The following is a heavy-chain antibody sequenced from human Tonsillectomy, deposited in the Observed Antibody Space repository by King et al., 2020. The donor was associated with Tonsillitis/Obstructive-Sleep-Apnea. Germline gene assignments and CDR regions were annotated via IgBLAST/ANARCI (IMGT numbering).Heavy chain of an antibody. CDR2: IYPGDSDT. Sequence: QLVQSGAEVKKPGESLKISCKGSGYTFKNYWIGWVRQTPGKGLEWMGSIYPGDSDTRYGPSFQGQVTVSADKSINTTYLQRSTLKASDTAMYYCATYVEPDCYDQTHPPDAFDIWGQGTMITVSS. D-gene: IGHD2-21*01. J-gene: IGHJ3*02. CDR1: GYTFKNYW. CDR3: ATYVEPDCYDQTHPPDAFDI. V-gene: IGHV5-51*01.